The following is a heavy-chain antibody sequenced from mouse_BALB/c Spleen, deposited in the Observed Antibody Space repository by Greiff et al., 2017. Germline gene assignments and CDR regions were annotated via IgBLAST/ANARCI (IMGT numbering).Heavy chain of an antibody. V-gene: IGHV1-84*02. CDR1: GYTFTDYY. J-gene: IGHJ4*01. Sequence: QVQLQQSGPELVKPGASVKISCKASGYTFTDYYINWVKQKPGQGLEWIGWIYPGSGNTKYNEKFKGKATLTVDTSSSTAYMQLSSLTSEDTAVYFCARGYYYGSSLYYYAMDYWGQGTSVTVSS. CDR3: ARGYYYGSSLYYYAMDY. D-gene: IGHD1-1*01. CDR2: IYPGSGNT.